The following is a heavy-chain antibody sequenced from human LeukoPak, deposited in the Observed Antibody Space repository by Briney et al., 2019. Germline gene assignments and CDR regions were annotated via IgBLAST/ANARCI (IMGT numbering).Heavy chain of an antibody. D-gene: IGHD5-18*01. V-gene: IGHV3-23*01. Sequence: LGGSLRLSCAASGFTFSSYWMHWVRQAPGKGLEWVSTISDNVSGGSTYYADSVKGRFTISRDNSKNTLYLQMNSLRAEDTAVYYCAKDRTGYSYGYFLSPWGQGTLVTVSS. J-gene: IGHJ5*02. CDR3: AKDRTGYSYGYFLSP. CDR1: GFTFSSYW. CDR2: ISDNVSGGST.